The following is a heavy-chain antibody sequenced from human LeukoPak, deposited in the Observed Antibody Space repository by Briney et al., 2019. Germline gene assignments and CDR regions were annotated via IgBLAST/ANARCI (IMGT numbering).Heavy chain of an antibody. J-gene: IGHJ6*03. Sequence: GGSLRLSCAASGFTFSSYEMNWVRQAPGKGLEWVSYISSSGSTIYYADSVKGRFTISRDNAKNSLYLQMNSLRAEDTAVYYCARDPYNWNGYYYYYMDVWGKGTTVTVSS. CDR2: ISSSGSTI. D-gene: IGHD1-20*01. CDR3: ARDPYNWNGYYYYYMDV. CDR1: GFTFSSYE. V-gene: IGHV3-48*03.